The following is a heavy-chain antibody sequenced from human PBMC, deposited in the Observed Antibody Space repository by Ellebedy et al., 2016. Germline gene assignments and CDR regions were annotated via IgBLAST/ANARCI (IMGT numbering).Heavy chain of an antibody. D-gene: IGHD2-15*01. CDR3: ARGVGSGWFDP. CDR1: GFTFGTYW. CDR2: SNRDESTT. Sequence: GESLKISCAASGFTFGTYWMHWVRQVPGKGLVWVSRSNRDESTTNYADSVKGRFTISRDNSKNTLYLQMNSLRAEDTAVYYCARGVGSGWFDPWGQGTLVTVSS. V-gene: IGHV3-74*01. J-gene: IGHJ5*02.